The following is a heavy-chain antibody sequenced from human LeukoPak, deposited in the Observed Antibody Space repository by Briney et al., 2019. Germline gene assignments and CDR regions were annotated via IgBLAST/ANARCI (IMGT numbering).Heavy chain of an antibody. CDR1: GYTFTIYG. Sequence: ASVTVSCKASGYTFTIYGLTWVRQAPGQGLEWMGWISAYNGNTNYAQKLHGRVTMTTDTSTSTAYMELRSLRSDDTAVYYCARDIGYNSGSYYFDYWGQGTLVTVSS. CDR3: ARDIGYNSGSYYFDY. CDR2: ISAYNGNT. V-gene: IGHV1-18*01. J-gene: IGHJ4*02. D-gene: IGHD5-18*01.